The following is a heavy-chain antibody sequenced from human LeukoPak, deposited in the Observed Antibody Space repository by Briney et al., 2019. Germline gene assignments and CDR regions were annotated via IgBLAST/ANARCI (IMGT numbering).Heavy chain of an antibody. D-gene: IGHD3-10*01. V-gene: IGHV3-30*03. J-gene: IGHJ4*02. CDR3: ASWRGITMVRGASEY. Sequence: PGRSLRLSCAASGFTFSSYGMHWVRQAPGKGLEWVAVISYDGSNKYYADSVKGRFTISRDNSKNTLYLQMNSLRAEDTAVYYCASWRGITMVRGASEYWGPGTLVTVSS. CDR1: GFTFSSYG. CDR2: ISYDGSNK.